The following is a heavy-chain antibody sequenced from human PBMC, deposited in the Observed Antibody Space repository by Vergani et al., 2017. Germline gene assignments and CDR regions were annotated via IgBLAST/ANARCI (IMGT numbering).Heavy chain of an antibody. CDR2: INHSGST. J-gene: IGHJ6*03. CDR3: ARVTAGGGYYYYYYYYMDV. V-gene: IGHV4-34*01. CDR1: GGSFSGYY. Sequence: QLQLQESGPGLLKPSETLSLTCAVYGGSFSGYYWSWIRQPPGKGLEWIGEINHSGSTNYNPSLKSRVTISVDTSKNQFSLKLSSVTAADTAVYYCARVTAGGGYYYYYYYYMDVWGKGTMVTVSS. D-gene: IGHD3-22*01.